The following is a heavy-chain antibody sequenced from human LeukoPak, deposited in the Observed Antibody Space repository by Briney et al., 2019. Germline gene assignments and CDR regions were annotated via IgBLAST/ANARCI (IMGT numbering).Heavy chain of an antibody. J-gene: IGHJ5*02. CDR2: IYTSGST. CDR1: GGSISSYY. D-gene: IGHD1-1*01. CDR3: AREEYNWNDVGWFDP. V-gene: IGHV4-4*07. Sequence: SETLSLTCTVSGGSISSYYWSWIRQPPGKGLEWIGRIYTSGSTNYNPSPKSRVTISVATSKNQFSLKLSSVTAADTAVYYCAREEYNWNDVGWFDPWGQGTLVTVSS.